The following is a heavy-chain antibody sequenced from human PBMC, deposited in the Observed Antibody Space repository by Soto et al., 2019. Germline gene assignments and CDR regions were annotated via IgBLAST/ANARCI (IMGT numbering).Heavy chain of an antibody. D-gene: IGHD6-19*01. V-gene: IGHV4-39*01. Sequence: PSETLSLTCTVSGGSISSSSHYWGWIRQPPGKGLEWIGNVYFSGATNYNPSLKSRVTISGDTSKNQLSLKVRSVTASDTAVYYCARHSGAVAGIFDYWGQGALVTVSS. CDR1: GGSISSSSHY. CDR2: VYFSGAT. J-gene: IGHJ4*02. CDR3: ARHSGAVAGIFDY.